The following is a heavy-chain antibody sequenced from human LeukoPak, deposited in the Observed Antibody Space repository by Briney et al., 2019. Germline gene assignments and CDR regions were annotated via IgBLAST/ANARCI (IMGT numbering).Heavy chain of an antibody. CDR3: ARGLGSGWYKRGMEFDY. J-gene: IGHJ4*02. Sequence: GASVKVSCKASGYTFTGYYMHWVRQAPGQGLEWMGWINPNSGGTNYAQKFQGRVTMTRDTSISTAYMELSRLRSDDTAVYYCARGLGSGWYKRGMEFDYWGQGTLVTVSS. CDR1: GYTFTGYY. CDR2: INPNSGGT. D-gene: IGHD6-19*01. V-gene: IGHV1-2*02.